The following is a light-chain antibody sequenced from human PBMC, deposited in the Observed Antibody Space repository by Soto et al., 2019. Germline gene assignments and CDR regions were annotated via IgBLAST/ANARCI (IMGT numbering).Light chain of an antibody. V-gene: IGKV1-5*03. CDR3: QQYSYFAT. CDR2: KAS. CDR1: QSISSW. J-gene: IGKJ1*01. Sequence: DIHMTQSPSTLSASVGDRVSITCRASQSISSWLTWYQKKARQAPKLLSYKASIVESGVPSRFSGSGSGTEFTLTISSLQPDDSATYYCQQYSYFATFGQGTRVEVK.